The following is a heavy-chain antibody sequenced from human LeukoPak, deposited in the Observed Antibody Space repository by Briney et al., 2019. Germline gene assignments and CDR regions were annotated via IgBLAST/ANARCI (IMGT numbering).Heavy chain of an antibody. CDR3: ARGLRRIVVVITYPFDY. V-gene: IGHV1-2*02. J-gene: IGHJ4*02. CDR2: INPNSGGT. D-gene: IGHD3-22*01. Sequence: ASVKVSCKASGYTFTGYYMHWVRQAPGQGLEWMGWINPNSGGTNYAQKSQGRVTMTRDTSISTAYMELSRLRSDDTAVYYCARGLRRIVVVITYPFDYWGQGTLVTVSS. CDR1: GYTFTGYY.